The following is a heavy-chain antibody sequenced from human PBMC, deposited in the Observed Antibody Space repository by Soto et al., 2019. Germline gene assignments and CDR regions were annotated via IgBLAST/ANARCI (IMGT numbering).Heavy chain of an antibody. CDR1: GGSIRSGGYY. D-gene: IGHD3-22*01. J-gene: IGHJ4*02. Sequence: QVQLQESGPGLAKPSQTLSLTCTVSGGSIRSGGYYWSWIRQHPGKGLEWIGSIYYIGSTYYNPSLKSRVTISVDTSKNQFSLKLSSVTAADTAVYYCARDQYYYDSSGYYYQNYFDYWGQGTLVTVSA. V-gene: IGHV4-31*03. CDR3: ARDQYYYDSSGYYYQNYFDY. CDR2: IYYIGST.